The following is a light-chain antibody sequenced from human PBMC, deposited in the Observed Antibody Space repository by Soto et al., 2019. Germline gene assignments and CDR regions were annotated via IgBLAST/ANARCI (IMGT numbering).Light chain of an antibody. V-gene: IGKV3-20*01. CDR1: QSVSSNY. Sequence: DIVLTQSPGTLSLSPLERATLSFRASQSVSSNYLAWYQQKPCQAPRLLIYGASSRATGIPDRFSGSGSGTDFTLTISRLEPEDFAVYYCQQYGSSPITFGQGTRLEIK. J-gene: IGKJ5*01. CDR3: QQYGSSPIT. CDR2: GAS.